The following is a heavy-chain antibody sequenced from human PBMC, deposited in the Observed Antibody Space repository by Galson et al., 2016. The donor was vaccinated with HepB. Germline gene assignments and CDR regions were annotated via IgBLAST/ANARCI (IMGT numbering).Heavy chain of an antibody. CDR3: AKGVNIVVVITLYYFDD. CDR2: ISGSGDRT. CDR1: GFTFNSYA. V-gene: IGHV3-23*01. D-gene: IGHD3-22*01. Sequence: SLRLSCAASGFTFNSYALSWVRQAPGKGLEWVSAISGSGDRTYYADSVKGRFTISRDNSKNTLYLQMNSLRAEDTAVYYCAKGVNIVVVITLYYFDDWGQGTLVTVSS. J-gene: IGHJ4*02.